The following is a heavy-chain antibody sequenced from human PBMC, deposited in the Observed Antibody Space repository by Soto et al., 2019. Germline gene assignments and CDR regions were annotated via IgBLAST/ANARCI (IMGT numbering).Heavy chain of an antibody. D-gene: IGHD3-3*01. Sequence: ASVKVSCKASGYTFTSYGISWVRQAPGQGLEWMGWISAYNGNTNYAQKLQGRVTMTTDTSTSTAYMELRSLRSDDTAVYYCARATFPVITIFGVYVSPPGLHDSWGQGTLVIGSS. J-gene: IGHJ5*01. CDR1: GYTFTSYG. V-gene: IGHV1-18*04. CDR3: ARATFPVITIFGVYVSPPGLHDS. CDR2: ISAYNGNT.